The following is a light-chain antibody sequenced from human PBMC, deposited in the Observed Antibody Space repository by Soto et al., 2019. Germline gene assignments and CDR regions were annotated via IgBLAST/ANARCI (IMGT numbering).Light chain of an antibody. V-gene: IGKV1-9*01. J-gene: IGKJ4*01. CDR1: QGISSY. CDR2: AAS. CDR3: QQANSFPLT. Sequence: DIQLTQSPSFLSSSVGDRVTITCRASQGISSYLAWYQKKPGKAPKLLIYAASSLQSGVPSRFRGSGSGTDFTLTISSLQPEDFETYYCQQANSFPLTFGGGTKVDIK.